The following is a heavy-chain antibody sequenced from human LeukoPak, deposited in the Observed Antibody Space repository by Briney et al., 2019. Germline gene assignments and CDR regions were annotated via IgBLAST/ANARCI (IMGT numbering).Heavy chain of an antibody. CDR3: ARAGAPYAFDV. CDR2: ISPDGSTT. D-gene: IGHD3-10*01. Sequence: GGSLRLSCAASEFTFSSYGMHWVRQAPGKRLMWVSRISPDGSTTSYADSVKGRFTISRDNAKNTLYVQMKSLRAEDTAVYYCARAGAPYAFDVWGQGTMVTVSS. CDR1: EFTFSSYG. J-gene: IGHJ3*01. V-gene: IGHV3-74*01.